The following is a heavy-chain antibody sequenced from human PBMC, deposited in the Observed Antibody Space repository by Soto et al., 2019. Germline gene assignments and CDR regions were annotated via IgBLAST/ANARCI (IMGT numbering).Heavy chain of an antibody. CDR3: EKDRGYGDYDQDY. CDR1: GFTFSSYA. Sequence: EVQLLESGGGLVQPGGSLRLSCAASGFTFSSYAMSWVRQAPGKGLEWVSAISGSGGSTYYADSVKGRFTISRDNSKNTLYLQMYSLRAEDTAVYYCEKDRGYGDYDQDYWGQGTLVTFSS. CDR2: ISGSGGST. J-gene: IGHJ4*02. D-gene: IGHD4-17*01. V-gene: IGHV3-23*01.